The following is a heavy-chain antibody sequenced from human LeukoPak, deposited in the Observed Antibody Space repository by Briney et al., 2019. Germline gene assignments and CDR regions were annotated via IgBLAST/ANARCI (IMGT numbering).Heavy chain of an antibody. CDR3: AKRTFEYSSSSGYYYYMDV. V-gene: IGHV3-23*01. CDR2: ISGSGGST. Sequence: GGSLRLSCAASGFTFSSYAMSWVRQAPGKGLEWVSAISGSGGSTYYADSVKGRFTISRDNSKNTLYLQMNSLRAEDTAVYYCAKRTFEYSSSSGYYYYMDVWAKGPRSPSP. D-gene: IGHD6-6*01. J-gene: IGHJ6*03. CDR1: GFTFSSYA.